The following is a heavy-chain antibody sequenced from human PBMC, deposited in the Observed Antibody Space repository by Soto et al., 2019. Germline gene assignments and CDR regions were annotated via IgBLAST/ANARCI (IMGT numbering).Heavy chain of an antibody. J-gene: IGHJ6*02. CDR2: IVVVRGNT. D-gene: IGHD3-3*01. V-gene: IGHV1-58*01. CDR3: AADRALEWLLPPSHRGSDYYYYGMDV. Sequence: SVKVSCKASGFTFTSSAVQWVRQARGQRLEGIGWIVVVRGNTNYAKKFQERVTITRDISTSTAYMELSSLRSEDTAVYYCAADRALEWLLPPSHRGSDYYYYGMDVWGQGTTVTV. CDR1: GFTFTSSA.